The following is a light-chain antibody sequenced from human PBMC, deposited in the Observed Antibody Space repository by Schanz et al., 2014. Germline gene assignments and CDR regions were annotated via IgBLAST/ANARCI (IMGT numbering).Light chain of an antibody. CDR3: GTWDSSLSAWV. V-gene: IGLV1-51*01. CDR2: DTD. J-gene: IGLJ3*02. CDR1: SSNIGKNY. Sequence: QSVLTQPPSVSAAPGQKVTIFCSGSSSNIGKNYVSWYQQLPGTAPKLLIFDTDKRPSGIPDRISGSKSGTSATLDITGLQTGDEADYYCGTWDSSLSAWVFGGGTKLTVL.